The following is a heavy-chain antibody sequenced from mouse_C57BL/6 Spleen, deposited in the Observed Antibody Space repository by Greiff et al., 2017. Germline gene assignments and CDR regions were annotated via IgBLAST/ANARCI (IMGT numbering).Heavy chain of an antibody. J-gene: IGHJ2*01. V-gene: IGHV1-18*01. D-gene: IGHD2-5*01. CDR3: ARSNYSNYVEEYYFDY. CDR2: INPNNGGT. Sequence: EVQLQQSGPELVKPGFSEDTLQGAGYTFTDYNMDWVKQSHGKSLEWIGDINPNNGGTIYNQKFKGKATLTVDKSSSTAYMELRSLTSEDTAVYYCARSNYSNYVEEYYFDYWGQGTTLTVSS. CDR1: GYTFTDYN.